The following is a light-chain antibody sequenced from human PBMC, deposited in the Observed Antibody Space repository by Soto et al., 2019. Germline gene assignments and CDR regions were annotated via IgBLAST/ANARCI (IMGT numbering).Light chain of an antibody. CDR1: QGISSY. CDR2: AAS. Sequence: DIQLTQSPSFLSASVGDRVTITCRASQGISSYLAWYQQKPGKAPKLLIYAASTLQSGVPSRFSGSGSGTEFTLTISSLQPEDFATYYCQQLNSYFSITFGQRTRLEI. J-gene: IGKJ5*01. CDR3: QQLNSYFSIT. V-gene: IGKV1-9*01.